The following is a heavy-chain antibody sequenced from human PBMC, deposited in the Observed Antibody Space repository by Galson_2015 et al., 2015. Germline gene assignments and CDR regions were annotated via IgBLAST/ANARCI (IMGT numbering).Heavy chain of an antibody. D-gene: IGHD6-19*01. V-gene: IGHV3-7*03. CDR3: AAVAGTRLNWFDP. Sequence: SLRLSCAASGFTFSSYWMSWVRQAPGKGLEWVANIKQDGSEKYYVDSVKGRFTISRDNAKNSLYLQMNSLRAEDTAVYYCAAVAGTRLNWFDPWGQGTLVTVSS. CDR1: GFTFSSYW. J-gene: IGHJ5*02. CDR2: IKQDGSEK.